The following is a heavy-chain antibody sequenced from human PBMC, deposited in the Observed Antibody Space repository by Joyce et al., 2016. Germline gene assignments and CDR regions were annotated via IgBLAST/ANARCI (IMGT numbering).Heavy chain of an antibody. CDR3: AKILTATYSSGWFLDY. V-gene: IGHV3-30*18. D-gene: IGHD6-25*01. CDR2: RSYDGIYK. J-gene: IGHJ4*02. Sequence: QVQLVESGGGVVQPGRSLRLSCAAYGLTLSNYGVHWVRQAPGKGLEWVAVRSYDGIYKYYADSVKGRFTISRDNSKNTVFLEMNSLRTEDTAVYYCAKILTATYSSGWFLDYWGQGTLVTVSS. CDR1: GLTLSNYG.